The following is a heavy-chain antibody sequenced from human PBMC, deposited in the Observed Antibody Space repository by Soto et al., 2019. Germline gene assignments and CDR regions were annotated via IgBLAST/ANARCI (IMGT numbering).Heavy chain of an antibody. CDR1: GGTVASSQW. D-gene: IGHD2-21*02. Sequence: LYLAEGVCGGTVASSQWWRLVRQAPGGGLEWIGNVYHTGDTNFNASLQSRVTISVDKSNNQFSLRLNSLTAADTAVYFCAREIVTAGGNNYFDPWGPGTLVTVSS. J-gene: IGHJ5*02. CDR3: AREIVTAGGNNYFDP. V-gene: IGHV4-4*01. CDR2: VYHTGDT.